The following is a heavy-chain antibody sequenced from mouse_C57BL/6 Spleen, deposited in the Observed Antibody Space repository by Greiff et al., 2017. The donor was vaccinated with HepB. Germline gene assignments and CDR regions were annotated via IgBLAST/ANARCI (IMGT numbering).Heavy chain of an antibody. D-gene: IGHD3-2*02. CDR2: IEPENGDT. CDR3: TTGSGGSWFAY. V-gene: IGHV14-4*01. J-gene: IGHJ3*01. Sequence: VQLQQSGAELVRPGASVKLSCTASGFNIKDDYMHWVKQRPEQGLEWIGWIEPENGDTEYASKFQGKATITADTSSNTAYLQLSSLTSEDTAVYYCTTGSGGSWFAYWGQGTLVTVSA. CDR1: GFNIKDDY.